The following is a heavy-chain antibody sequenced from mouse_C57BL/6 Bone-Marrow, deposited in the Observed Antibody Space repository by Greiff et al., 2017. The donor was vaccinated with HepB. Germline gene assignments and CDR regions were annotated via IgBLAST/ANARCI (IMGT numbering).Heavy chain of an antibody. CDR2: ISYDGSN. CDR1: GYSITSGYY. Sequence: VQLKESGPGLVKPSQSLSLTCSVTGYSITSGYYWNWIRQFPGNKLEWMGYISYDGSNNYNPSLKNRISITRDTSKNQFFLKLNSVTTEDTATYYCVKRWYFDVWGTGTTVTVSS. CDR3: VKRWYFDV. J-gene: IGHJ1*03. V-gene: IGHV3-6*01.